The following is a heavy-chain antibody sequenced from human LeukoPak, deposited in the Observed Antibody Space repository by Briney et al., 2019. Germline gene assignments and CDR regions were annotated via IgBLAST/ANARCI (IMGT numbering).Heavy chain of an antibody. CDR2: IYYTGNT. CDR3: ARASYYDFWSGYYTRWFDP. CDR1: GDSISRSSYY. Sequence: KSSETLSLTCAVSGDSISRSSYYWGWIRQPPGKGLEWIGSIYYTGNTYYNPSLKSRVTISVDTSKNQLSLKLPSVTAADTAVFYCARASYYDFWSGYYTRWFDPWGQGTLVTVSS. D-gene: IGHD3-3*01. V-gene: IGHV4-39*01. J-gene: IGHJ5*02.